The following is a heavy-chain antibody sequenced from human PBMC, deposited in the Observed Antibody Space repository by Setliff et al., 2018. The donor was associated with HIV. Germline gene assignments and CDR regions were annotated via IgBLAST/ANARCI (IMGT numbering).Heavy chain of an antibody. CDR1: GGSISSGDYY. CDR3: ARRRGYGYGSDAFDF. CDR2: IYYSGST. V-gene: IGHV4-39*02. D-gene: IGHD5-18*01. Sequence: PSETLSLTCTVSGGSISSGDYYWSWIRQPPGKGLEWIGYIYYSGSTYYNQSLKSRVTISVDTSKNHFSLKLSSVTAADTAVYYCARRRGYGYGSDAFDFWGQGTMVTVSS. J-gene: IGHJ3*01.